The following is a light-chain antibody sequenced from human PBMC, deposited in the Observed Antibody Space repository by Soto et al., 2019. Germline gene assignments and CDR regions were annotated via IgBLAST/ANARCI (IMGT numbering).Light chain of an antibody. Sequence: DIQMTQSPSTLAASVGDRFTITCRASQNIGTSLAWYQQTPGKAPKLLISDASTLESGVPSRFSGSGSGTEFTLTISSLQPDDFATYYCQQYNSYPWTFGQGTKVDI. V-gene: IGKV1-5*01. CDR3: QQYNSYPWT. CDR1: QNIGTS. J-gene: IGKJ1*01. CDR2: DAS.